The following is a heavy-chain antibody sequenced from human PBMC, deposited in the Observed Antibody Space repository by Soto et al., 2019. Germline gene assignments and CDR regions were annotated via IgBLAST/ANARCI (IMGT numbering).Heavy chain of an antibody. CDR2: IKRQTDGGTT. V-gene: IGHV3-15*07. CDR3: TPLSS. CDR1: GFTFSNAW. J-gene: IGHJ4*02. Sequence: EVQLVESGGGLVKPGGSLRLPCAASGFTFSNAWMNWVRQAPGKGLEWVGRIKRQTDGGTTDYAAPVKGRFTISRDDSKNTLYLQMNSLKTEDTAVYYCTPLSSWGQGTLVTVSS.